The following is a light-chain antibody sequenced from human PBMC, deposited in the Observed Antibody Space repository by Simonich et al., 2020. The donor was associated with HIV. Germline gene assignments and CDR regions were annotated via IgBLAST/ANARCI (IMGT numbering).Light chain of an antibody. Sequence: EIVMTQSPATLSVSPGERATLSCRASQSVSSNLAWYQQKPGQAPRLLISGAATRATGIPARFSGSGSGTEFTLTISRLQSEDFAVYYCQQYNKWPPRTFGQGTKVEIK. J-gene: IGKJ1*01. CDR3: QQYNKWPPRT. CDR2: GAA. V-gene: IGKV3-15*01. CDR1: QSVSSN.